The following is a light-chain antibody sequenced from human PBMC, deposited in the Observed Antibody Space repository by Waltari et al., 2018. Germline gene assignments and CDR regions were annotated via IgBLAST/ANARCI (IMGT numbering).Light chain of an antibody. J-gene: IGKJ2*01. Sequence: DIQMTQTPSSLSPSVGDRVTITCRASQSIAGHLNWFQQQPGRAPKLLIHTASSLQSGVPSRFSGSGSATHFTLIISSLQPEDFATYFCQQTYITPYTFGQGTKLEIK. CDR3: QQTYITPYT. CDR1: QSIAGH. V-gene: IGKV1-39*01. CDR2: TAS.